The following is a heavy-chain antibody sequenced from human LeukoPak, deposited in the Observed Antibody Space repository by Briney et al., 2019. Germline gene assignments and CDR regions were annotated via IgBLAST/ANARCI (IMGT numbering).Heavy chain of an antibody. Sequence: SQTLSLTCAISGDSVSSNSAAWNWIRQSPSRGLEWLGRTYYRSKWYNDYAVSVKSRITINPDTSKNQFSLQLNSVTPEDTAVYYCARDWGAHYDFWSGYYKEGLGGYYYYYMDVWGKGTTVTVSS. D-gene: IGHD3-3*01. J-gene: IGHJ6*03. CDR2: TYYRSKWYN. V-gene: IGHV6-1*01. CDR1: GDSVSSNSAA. CDR3: ARDWGAHYDFWSGYYKEGLGGYYYYYMDV.